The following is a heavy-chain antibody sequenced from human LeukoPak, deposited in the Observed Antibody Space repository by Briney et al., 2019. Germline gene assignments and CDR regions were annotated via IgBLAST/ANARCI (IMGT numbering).Heavy chain of an antibody. CDR2: VNHSGST. CDR1: GGSFSGYY. Sequence: SETLSLTCAVYGGSFSGYYWSWIRQPPGKGLEWIGEVNHSGSTNYNPSLKSRVTISVDTSKNQFSLKLSSVTAADTAVYYCARVKRLEWLPKTRKYNWFDPWGQGTLVTVSS. CDR3: ARVKRLEWLPKTRKYNWFDP. J-gene: IGHJ5*02. D-gene: IGHD3-3*01. V-gene: IGHV4-34*01.